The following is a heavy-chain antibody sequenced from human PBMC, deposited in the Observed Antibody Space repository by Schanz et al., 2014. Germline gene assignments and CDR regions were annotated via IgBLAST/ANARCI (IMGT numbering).Heavy chain of an antibody. CDR2: IFYDGSNK. CDR3: VRAVGPAALHGYWFDP. Sequence: QVKLVESGGGVVQPGRSLRLSCEASGFTFSNYGMHWVRQAPGKGLEWVAVIFYDGSNKYYADSVKGRFAISRDNSKNTLYLQMNSLRGDDTAIYYCVRAVGPAALHGYWFDPWGQGTLVTVAS. CDR1: GFTFSNYG. D-gene: IGHD2-2*01. J-gene: IGHJ5*02. V-gene: IGHV3-30*03.